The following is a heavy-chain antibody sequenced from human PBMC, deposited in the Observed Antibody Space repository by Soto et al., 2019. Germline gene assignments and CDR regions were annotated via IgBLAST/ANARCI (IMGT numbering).Heavy chain of an antibody. Sequence: QVQLVQSGPELKKPGTSVKVSCKTSGYSFHNSGISWVRQAPGQGLEWMGWISINSGYAHYAQKFQDRVIMTADTYPSTSYMELRGLRSDDTAMYYCSKNGTSWFAAWGQGTLVTVSS. CDR3: SKNGTSWFAA. CDR2: ISINSGYA. D-gene: IGHD1-7*01. J-gene: IGHJ5*02. V-gene: IGHV1-18*01. CDR1: GYSFHNSG.